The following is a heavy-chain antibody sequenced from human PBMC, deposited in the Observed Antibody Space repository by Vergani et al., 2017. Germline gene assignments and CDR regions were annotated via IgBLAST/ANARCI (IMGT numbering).Heavy chain of an antibody. D-gene: IGHD3-3*01. J-gene: IGHJ6*03. CDR1: GFTFDDYT. CDR3: AKDKGITIFGVVAFGYMDV. V-gene: IGHV3-43*01. CDR2: ISWDGGST. Sequence: EVQLVESGGVVVQPGGSLRLSCAASGFTFDDYTMHWVRQAPGKGLEWVSLISWDGGSTYYADSVKGRFTISRDNSKNSLYLQMNSLRTEDTALYYCAKDKGITIFGVVAFGYMDVWGKXP.